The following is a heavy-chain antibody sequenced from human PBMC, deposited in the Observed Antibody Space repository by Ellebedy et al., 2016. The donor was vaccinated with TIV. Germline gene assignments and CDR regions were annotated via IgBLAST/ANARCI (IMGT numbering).Heavy chain of an antibody. CDR2: IIPIFGTA. V-gene: IGHV1-69*13. CDR1: GGTFSSYA. CDR3: ARADPGYYDSSGGEFDAFDI. Sequence: SVKVSXKASGGTFSSYAISWVRQAPGQGLEWMGGIIPIFGTANYAQKFQGRVTITADESTSTAYMELSSLRSEDTAVYYCARADPGYYDSSGGEFDAFDIWGQGTMVTVSS. J-gene: IGHJ3*02. D-gene: IGHD3-22*01.